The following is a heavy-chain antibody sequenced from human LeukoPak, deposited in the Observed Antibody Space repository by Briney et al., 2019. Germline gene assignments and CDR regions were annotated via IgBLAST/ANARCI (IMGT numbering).Heavy chain of an antibody. CDR3: AAPYYYGSGSYYNGDAFDI. CDR1: GFTFSSYG. D-gene: IGHD3-10*01. J-gene: IGHJ3*02. CDR2: IRYDGSNK. Sequence: PGGSLRLSCAASGFTFSSYGMHWVRQAPGKGLEWVAFIRYDGSNKYYVDSVKGRFTISRDNSKNTLYLQMNSLRAEDTAVYYCAAPYYYGSGSYYNGDAFDIWGQGTMVTVSS. V-gene: IGHV3-30*02.